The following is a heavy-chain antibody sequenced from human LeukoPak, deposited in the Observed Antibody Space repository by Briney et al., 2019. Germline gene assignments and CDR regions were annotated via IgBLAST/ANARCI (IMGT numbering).Heavy chain of an antibody. J-gene: IGHJ4*02. CDR3: TRQYWDDSKLDY. CDR1: GYSISSGYY. CDR2: IYHSGST. V-gene: IGHV4-38-2*01. D-gene: IGHD3-22*01. Sequence: SETLSLTCAVSGYSISSGYYWDWIRQPPGKGLEWIGNIYHSGSTYYNPSLKSRVTISVDTSKNQFSLKLSSVTAADTAGYYCTRQYWDDSKLDYWGQGTLVTVSS.